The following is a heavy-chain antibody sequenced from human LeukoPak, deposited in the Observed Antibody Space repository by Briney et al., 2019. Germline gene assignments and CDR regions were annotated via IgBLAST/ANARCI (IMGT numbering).Heavy chain of an antibody. CDR2: MNPNSGNT. CDR3: ARAYSSGWYRYYYYYYYMDV. J-gene: IGHJ6*03. D-gene: IGHD6-19*01. V-gene: IGHV1-8*01. CDR1: GYTFTSYD. Sequence: ASVKVSCKASGYTFTSYDINWVRQATGQGLEWMGWMNPNSGNTGYAQKFQGRVTMTRNTSISTAYMELSSLRSEDTAVYYCARAYSSGWYRYYYYYYYMDVWGKGTTVTISS.